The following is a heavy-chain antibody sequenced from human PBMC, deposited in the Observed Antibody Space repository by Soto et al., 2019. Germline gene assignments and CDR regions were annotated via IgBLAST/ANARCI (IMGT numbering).Heavy chain of an antibody. CDR2: ISGSGGST. CDR1: GFTFSSYA. J-gene: IGHJ6*02. D-gene: IGHD2-2*02. V-gene: IGHV3-23*01. Sequence: PGGSLRLSCAASGFTFSSYAMSWVRQAPGKGLEWVSAISGSGGSTYYADSVKGRFTISRDNSKNTLYLQMNSLRAEDTAVYYCAKKYCSSTSCYTPTDYYYGMDVWGQGTTVTVSS. CDR3: AKKYCSSTSCYTPTDYYYGMDV.